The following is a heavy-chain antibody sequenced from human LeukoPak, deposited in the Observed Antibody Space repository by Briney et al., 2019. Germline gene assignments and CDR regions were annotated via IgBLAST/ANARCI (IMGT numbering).Heavy chain of an antibody. D-gene: IGHD1-26*01. J-gene: IGHJ4*02. CDR1: GGSISSGGYS. V-gene: IGHV4-31*03. Sequence: SQTLSLTCTVSGGSISSGGYSWSWIRQHPGKGLEWIGYTYYSGSTYYNPSLKSRVTISVDSSKNQFSLKLSSVTAADTAVYYCARQERVVRGGSGSYYAVYFDYWGQGTLVTVSS. CDR2: TYYSGST. CDR3: ARQERVVRGGSGSYYAVYFDY.